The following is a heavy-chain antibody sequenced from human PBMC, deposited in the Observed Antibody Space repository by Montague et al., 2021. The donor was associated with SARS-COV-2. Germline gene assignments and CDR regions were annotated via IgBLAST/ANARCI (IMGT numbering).Heavy chain of an antibody. CDR2: LNYSTSS. CDR3: ARLESTRGVIIRGAIDI. V-gene: IGHV4-39*01. J-gene: IGHJ3*02. Sequence: SETLSLTCSVSGDSINNSRYYWGRIRQPPGKGLVWIGTLNYSTSSYYNLYLKIRVSISVDTYKDQFSLKLNSVTATDTAVYYGARLESTRGVIIRGAIDIWGQGTKVTVSS. CDR1: GDSINNSRYY. D-gene: IGHD3-10*01.